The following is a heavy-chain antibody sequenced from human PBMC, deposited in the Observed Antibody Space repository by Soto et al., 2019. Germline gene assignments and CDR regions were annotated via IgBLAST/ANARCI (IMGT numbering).Heavy chain of an antibody. CDR1: GFRFNSYS. Sequence: GGSLRLSCEASGFRFNSYSMNWVRQAPQKGLEWVSLIDARSNYIYYADSVKGRLTISRDNARNSLYLQMDSLRVEDTAVYYCVRENEMAGATSAFEYWGQGTPVTVS. J-gene: IGHJ4*02. D-gene: IGHD1-26*01. CDR3: VRENEMAGATSAFEY. CDR2: IDARSNYI. V-gene: IGHV3-21*06.